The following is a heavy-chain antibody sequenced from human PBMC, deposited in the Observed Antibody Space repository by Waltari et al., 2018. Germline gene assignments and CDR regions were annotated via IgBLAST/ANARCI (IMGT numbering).Heavy chain of an antibody. CDR2: IYYSGST. V-gene: IGHV4-59*01. Sequence: QVQLQESGPGLVKPSETLSLTCTVSGGSISSYYWSWIRQPPGKGLEWIGYIYYSGSTNYNPSLKSRVTISVDTSKNQFSLKLSSVTAADTAVYYCARGIGSSWSYYYYYYMDVWGKGTTVTVSS. J-gene: IGHJ6*03. CDR1: GGSISSYY. D-gene: IGHD6-13*01. CDR3: ARGIGSSWSYYYYYYMDV.